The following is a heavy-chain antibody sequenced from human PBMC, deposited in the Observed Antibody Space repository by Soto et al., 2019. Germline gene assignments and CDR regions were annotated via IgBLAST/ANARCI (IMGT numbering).Heavy chain of an antibody. D-gene: IGHD6-19*01. J-gene: IGHJ6*02. CDR2: IYSIGNT. CDR1: GASIRSGSY. CDR3: RRSSRYSTDV. Sequence: SETLSLTCSVSGASIRSGSYWGWIRQPPGKGLEWIGSIYSIGNTYYNPSLKSGVTISADTSKNQFSLNLISVTAADTAVYYCRRSSRYSTDVWGQGITVTSP. V-gene: IGHV4-38-2*02.